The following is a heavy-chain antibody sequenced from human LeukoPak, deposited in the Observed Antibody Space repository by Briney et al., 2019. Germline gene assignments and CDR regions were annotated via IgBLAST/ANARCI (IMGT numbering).Heavy chain of an antibody. CDR3: ARDRAATQLWVAFDP. V-gene: IGHV3-23*01. D-gene: IGHD5-18*01. J-gene: IGHJ5*02. Sequence: GGSLTLSCAVSGFTFRYYIMSWVRQAPGKGLEWVSAISYDGGDSDYAGSVKGRFTISRDDSKNTVNLRMNRLRVEDSAVYFCARDRAATQLWVAFDPWGQGTLVTVSS. CDR1: GFTFRYYI. CDR2: ISYDGGDS.